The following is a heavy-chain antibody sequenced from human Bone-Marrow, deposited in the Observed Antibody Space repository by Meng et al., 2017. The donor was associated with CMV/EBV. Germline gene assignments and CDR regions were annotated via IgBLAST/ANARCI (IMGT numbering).Heavy chain of an antibody. V-gene: IGHV3-30*02. Sequence: GGSLRLSCATSGLNFKIYGMHWVRQLPGKGLEWVAFIRYDEKTKYYADSVKGRFTISRDNSKNTLYLQMNSLTAEDTAMYYCAKVDRGPAAPRNDAFDIWGQGTMVTVSS. CDR3: AKVDRGPAAPRNDAFDI. J-gene: IGHJ3*02. D-gene: IGHD2-2*01. CDR1: GLNFKIYG. CDR2: IRYDEKTK.